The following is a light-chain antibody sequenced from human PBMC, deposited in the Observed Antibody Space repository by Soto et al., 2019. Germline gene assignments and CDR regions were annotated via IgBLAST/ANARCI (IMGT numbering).Light chain of an antibody. CDR3: ATWDDTLTAVV. Sequence: QSVLTQAPSASGTPGQRVTISCSGSSSNIGNNIVNGYQLLPGTAPKLLIYNNNQRPSGVPDRFSGSKSGTSASLAISGLQSEDETDYYCATWDDTLTAVVFGGGTKVTVL. CDR1: SSNIGNNI. J-gene: IGLJ3*02. CDR2: NNN. V-gene: IGLV1-44*01.